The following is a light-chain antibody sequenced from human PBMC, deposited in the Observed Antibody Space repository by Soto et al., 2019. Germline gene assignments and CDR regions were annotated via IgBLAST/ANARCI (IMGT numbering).Light chain of an antibody. CDR2: EVT. Sequence: QSALTQPPSASGSIGQSVTISCTGTSSDVGGYNYVSWHQQHPGKAPKVMIYEVTKRPPGVPDRLSGSKSGNTASLTVSGLQAEDEADYYCSSFAGGGNPVLLGGGTKVTVL. V-gene: IGLV2-8*01. CDR1: SSDVGGYNY. CDR3: SSFAGGGNPVL. J-gene: IGLJ2*01.